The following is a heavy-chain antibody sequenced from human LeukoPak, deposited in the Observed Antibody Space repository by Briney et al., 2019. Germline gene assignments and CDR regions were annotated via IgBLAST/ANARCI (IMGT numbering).Heavy chain of an antibody. V-gene: IGHV3-33*01. CDR1: GFIFSYYG. J-gene: IGHJ4*02. CDR3: ARHNHDWGWDF. D-gene: IGHD2-8*02. Sequence: GGSLRLSRAASGFIFSYYGMHWVRQAPGKGLEWLAVIWPDGTIQYYADPVKGRFTISRDNSKNTLYLQLTGLRADDSAVYYCARHNHDWGWDFWGQGAQVTVSS. CDR2: IWPDGTIQ.